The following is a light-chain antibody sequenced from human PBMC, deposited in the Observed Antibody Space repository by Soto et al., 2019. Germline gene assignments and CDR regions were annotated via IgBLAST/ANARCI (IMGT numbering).Light chain of an antibody. CDR3: QQYYTIPWT. V-gene: IGKV1-5*03. CDR2: KAS. Sequence: EIQMTQSPSTLSGSVGDRVTITCRASQTISSWLAWYQQKPGKAPKLLIYKASTLASGVPSRFSGSGSGTEFTLTINSLQPDDFATYYCQQYYTIPWTFGQGTKVDIK. CDR1: QTISSW. J-gene: IGKJ1*01.